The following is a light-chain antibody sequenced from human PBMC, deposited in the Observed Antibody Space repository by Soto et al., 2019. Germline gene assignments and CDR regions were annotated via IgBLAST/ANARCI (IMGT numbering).Light chain of an antibody. CDR3: SVWDDSLNGPV. V-gene: IGLV1-44*01. Sequence: QLVLAQPPSASGIPGQSVTISCSGSSSNIGGNSVDWYQQLPGAAPQLLIFKTDQRPSGVPDRFSGSKSGSSASLAIGGLQSEDEATYHCSVWDDSLNGPVFGGGTKVTVL. CDR1: SSNIGGNS. CDR2: KTD. J-gene: IGLJ2*01.